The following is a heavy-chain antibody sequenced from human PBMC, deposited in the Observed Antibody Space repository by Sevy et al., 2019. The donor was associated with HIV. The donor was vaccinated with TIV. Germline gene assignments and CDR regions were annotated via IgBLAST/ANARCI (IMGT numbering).Heavy chain of an antibody. D-gene: IGHD1-26*01. CDR3: AAVGASRGYFDI. CDR2: IRNKVESYTT. CDR1: GFTFGDHY. J-gene: IGHJ2*01. Sequence: GGSLRLSCVASGFTFGDHYMDWVRQAPGKGLEWVGRIRNKVESYTTEYAASVKGRFIVSRDDSKKSLYLQMNSLKTEDTAVYYCAAVGASRGYFDIWGRGTVVTVSS. V-gene: IGHV3-72*01.